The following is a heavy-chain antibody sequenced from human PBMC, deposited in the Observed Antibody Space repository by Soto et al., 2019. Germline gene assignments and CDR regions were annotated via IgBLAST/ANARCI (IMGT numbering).Heavy chain of an antibody. CDR3: ARRAQGRKDTAMVYDY. CDR1: GYSFTSYW. J-gene: IGHJ4*02. Sequence: GESLKISCKGSGYSFTSYWIGWVRQMPGKGLEWMGIIYPGDSDTRYSPSFQGQVTTSADKSISTAYLQWSSLKASDTAMYYCARRAQGRKDTAMVYDYWGQGTLVTVSS. D-gene: IGHD5-18*01. V-gene: IGHV5-51*01. CDR2: IYPGDSDT.